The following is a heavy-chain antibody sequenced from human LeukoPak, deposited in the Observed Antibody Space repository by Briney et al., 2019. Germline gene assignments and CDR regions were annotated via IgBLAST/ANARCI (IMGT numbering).Heavy chain of an antibody. V-gene: IGHV4-34*01. D-gene: IGHD6-6*01. J-gene: IGHJ5*02. CDR3: ARRGGIAARRRAWFDP. Sequence: LETLSLTCAVYGGSFSGYYWSWIRQPPGKGLEWIGEINHSGSTNYNPSLKSRVTISVDTSKNQFSLKLSSVTAADTAVYYCARRGGIAARRRAWFDPWGQGTLVTVSS. CDR1: GGSFSGYY. CDR2: INHSGST.